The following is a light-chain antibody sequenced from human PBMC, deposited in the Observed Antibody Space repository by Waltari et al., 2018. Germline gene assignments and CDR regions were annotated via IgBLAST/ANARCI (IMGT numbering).Light chain of an antibody. V-gene: IGKV3D-7*01. CDR1: QSVRTSH. J-gene: IGKJ1*01. CDR2: GIA. Sequence: VMTQSPATLSLSPGETATLSCRASQSVRTSHLSWYQQKPAPAPRLLIYGIARRATGVPDRFSASGSGTDFTLTISSLQPEDFAVYYCQQDFDVPWTFGQGTRLEIK. CDR3: QQDFDVPWT.